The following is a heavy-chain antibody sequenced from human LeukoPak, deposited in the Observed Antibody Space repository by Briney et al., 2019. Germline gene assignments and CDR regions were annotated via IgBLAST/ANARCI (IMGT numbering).Heavy chain of an antibody. V-gene: IGHV4-34*01. Sequence: PSETLSLTCAVYGGSFSGYYWSWIRQPPGKGLEWIGEINHSGSTNYNPSLKSRVTISVDTSKNQFSLKLSSVTAADTAVYYCARSSGYYGGWFDPWGQGTLVTVPS. CDR2: INHSGST. CDR1: GGSFSGYY. J-gene: IGHJ5*02. CDR3: ARSSGYYGGWFDP. D-gene: IGHD3-22*01.